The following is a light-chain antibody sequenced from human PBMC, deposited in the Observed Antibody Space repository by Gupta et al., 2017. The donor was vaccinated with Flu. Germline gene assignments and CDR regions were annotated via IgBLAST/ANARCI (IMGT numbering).Light chain of an antibody. V-gene: IGLV2-14*01. CDR3: SSYTGSGSV. CDR1: SSDIGAYNY. Sequence: QSALTQPASASGSPGPSITFSCTGTSSDIGAYNYVSWYQQHPNKAPKLMIYEVSNRPSGVSNRFSGSKSGNTASLTISGLQAEDEADYYCSSYTGSGSVFGGGTKVAVL. CDR2: EVS. J-gene: IGLJ3*02.